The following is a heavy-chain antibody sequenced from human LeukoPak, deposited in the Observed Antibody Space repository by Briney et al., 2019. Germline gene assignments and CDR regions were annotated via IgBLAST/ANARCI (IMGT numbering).Heavy chain of an antibody. Sequence: LVKVSCKASGGTFSSYAISWVRQAPGQGLEWMGGIIPIFGTANYAQKFQGRVTITTDESTSTAYMELSSLRSEDTAVYYCASQGRVTMVRGVVSPPHWFDPWGQGTLVTVSS. CDR3: ASQGRVTMVRGVVSPPHWFDP. CDR1: GGTFSSYA. CDR2: IIPIFGTA. J-gene: IGHJ5*02. V-gene: IGHV1-69*05. D-gene: IGHD3-10*01.